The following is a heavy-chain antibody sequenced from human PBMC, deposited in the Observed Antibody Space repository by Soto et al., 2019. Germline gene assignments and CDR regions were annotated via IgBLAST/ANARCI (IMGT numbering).Heavy chain of an antibody. J-gene: IGHJ5*02. V-gene: IGHV3-30*18. CDR3: AKDRRCSGGSCYSWFDP. CDR1: GFTFSSYV. Sequence: PGGSLRLSCAASGFTFSSYVMHWVCQAPGKGLEWVAVISYDGSNKYYADSVKGRFTISRDNSKNTLYLQMNSLRAEDTAVYYCAKDRRCSGGSCYSWFDPWGQGTLVTV. D-gene: IGHD2-15*01. CDR2: ISYDGSNK.